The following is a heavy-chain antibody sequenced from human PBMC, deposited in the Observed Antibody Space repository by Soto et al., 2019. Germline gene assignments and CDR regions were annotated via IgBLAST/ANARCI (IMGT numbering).Heavy chain of an antibody. D-gene: IGHD2-21*02. CDR2: ISGSGGST. J-gene: IGHJ4*02. Sequence: PGGSLRLSCAASGFTFSSYAMSWVRQAPGKGLEWVSAISGSGGSTYYADSVKGRFTISRDNSKNTLYLQMNSLRAEDTAVYYCARGGHVVVVTAALDYWGQGTLVTVSS. CDR1: GFTFSSYA. CDR3: ARGGHVVVVTAALDY. V-gene: IGHV3-23*01.